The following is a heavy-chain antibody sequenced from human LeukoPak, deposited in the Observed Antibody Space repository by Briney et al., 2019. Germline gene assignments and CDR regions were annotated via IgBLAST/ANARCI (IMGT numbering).Heavy chain of an antibody. J-gene: IGHJ6*03. V-gene: IGHV1-46*01. D-gene: IGHD6-13*01. CDR2: INPSGGST. Sequence: ASVKVSCKASRYTFTSYYMHWVRQAPGQGLEWMGIINPSGGSTSYAQKFQGRVTMTRDMSTSTVYMELSSLRSEDTAVYYCARGDSSSWYDYYYYYYMDVWGKGTTVTVSS. CDR3: ARGDSSSWYDYYYYYYMDV. CDR1: RYTFTSYY.